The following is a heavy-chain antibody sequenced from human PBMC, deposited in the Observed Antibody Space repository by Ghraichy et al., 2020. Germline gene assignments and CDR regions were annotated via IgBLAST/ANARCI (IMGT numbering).Heavy chain of an antibody. CDR1: GFTFSSYW. Sequence: GGSLRLSCAASGFTFSSYWMSWVRQAPGKGLEWVANIKQDGSEKYYVDSVKGRFTISRDNAKNSLYLQMNSLRAEDTAVYYCASVRWFGEFDYWGQGTLVTVSS. CDR3: ASVRWFGEFDY. D-gene: IGHD3-10*01. J-gene: IGHJ4*02. CDR2: IKQDGSEK. V-gene: IGHV3-7*03.